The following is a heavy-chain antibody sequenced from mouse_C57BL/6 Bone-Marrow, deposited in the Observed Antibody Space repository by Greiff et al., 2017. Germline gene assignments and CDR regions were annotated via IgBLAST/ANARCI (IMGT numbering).Heavy chain of an antibody. CDR2: IYPGDGDT. CDR1: GYAFSSSW. J-gene: IGHJ2*01. Sequence: QVQLQQSGPELVKPGASVKISCKASGYAFSSSWMNWVKQRPGKGLEWIGRIYPGDGDTNYNGKFKGKATLTADKSSSTAYMQLRSLTSEDSAVYICARGRLYFDYWGQGTTLTVSS. V-gene: IGHV1-82*01. CDR3: ARGRLYFDY.